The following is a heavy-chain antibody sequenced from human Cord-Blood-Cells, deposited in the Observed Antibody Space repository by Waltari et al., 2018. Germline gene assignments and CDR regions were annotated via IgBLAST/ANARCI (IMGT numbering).Heavy chain of an antibody. Sequence: EVQLGESGGGLVQPGGSRKLSCAASGLTFSGSALVWVRQASGKGLEWVGRIRSKANSYATAYAASVKGRFTISRDDSKNTAYLQMNSLKTEDTAVYYCTRQADFWSGYPLDYWGQGTLVTVSS. V-gene: IGHV3-73*02. CDR3: TRQADFWSGYPLDY. CDR2: IRSKANSYAT. CDR1: GLTFSGSA. D-gene: IGHD3-3*01. J-gene: IGHJ4*02.